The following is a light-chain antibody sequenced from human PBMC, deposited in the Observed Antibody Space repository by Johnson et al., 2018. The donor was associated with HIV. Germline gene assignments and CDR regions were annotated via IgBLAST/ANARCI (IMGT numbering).Light chain of an antibody. V-gene: IGLV1-51*02. Sequence: QSVLTQPPSVSAAPGQKVTISCSTNSSNFGNDYVSWYQQLPGTAPKLLIYKNDKRSSGIPDRISGSKSGTSATLGITGLHTGDEADYDCGTWDTRLSAGHVFGTGTKVTVL. CDR3: GTWDTRLSAGHV. CDR1: SSNFGNDY. CDR2: KND. J-gene: IGLJ1*01.